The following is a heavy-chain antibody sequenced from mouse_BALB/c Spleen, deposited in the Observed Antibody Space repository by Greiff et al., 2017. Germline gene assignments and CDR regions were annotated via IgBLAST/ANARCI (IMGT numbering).Heavy chain of an antibody. J-gene: IGHJ4*01. CDR3: TGSHSSGDEDAMDY. CDR2: INPGSGGT. Sequence: VHLQESGAELVRPGTSVKVSCKASGYAFTNYLIEWVKQRPGQGLEWIGVINPGSGGTNYNEKFKGKATLTADTSSSTAYMQLSSLTSDDSAVYFSTGSHSSGDEDAMDYWGQGTSVTVSS. D-gene: IGHD3-1*01. V-gene: IGHV1-54*01. CDR1: GYAFTNYL.